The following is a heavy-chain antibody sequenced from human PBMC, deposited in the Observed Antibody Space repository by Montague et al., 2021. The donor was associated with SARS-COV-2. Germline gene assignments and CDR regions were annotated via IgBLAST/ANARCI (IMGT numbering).Heavy chain of an antibody. J-gene: IGHJ6*02. CDR3: ASLCSPADCGSDCYLMDYATDV. Sequence: SETLSLTCTVSGGSITSSAYYWSWIRQSPGKDLEWIGTIYYSGNIYSNPSLKSRLTISMYKSKSQVSLKINSVTAADTAVYFCASLCSPADCGSDCYLMDYATDVWGQGTRVTVSS. V-gene: IGHV4-39*01. D-gene: IGHD2-21*02. CDR2: IYYSGNI. CDR1: GGSITSSAYY.